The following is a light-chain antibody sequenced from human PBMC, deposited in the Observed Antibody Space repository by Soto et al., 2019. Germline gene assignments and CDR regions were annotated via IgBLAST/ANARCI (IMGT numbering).Light chain of an antibody. CDR3: QVRTNWSIA. J-gene: IGKJ5*01. CDR2: DAS. V-gene: IGKV3-11*01. CDR1: QSVSSY. Sequence: EFVFAQAPAPLSLSPGERAPLSCRASQSVSSYLAWYQQKPGQAPRLLIYDASNRATGIPARFSGTGSGTDFTLTINNLEPEDFAVYYCQVRTNWSIAFGRGTRLEIK.